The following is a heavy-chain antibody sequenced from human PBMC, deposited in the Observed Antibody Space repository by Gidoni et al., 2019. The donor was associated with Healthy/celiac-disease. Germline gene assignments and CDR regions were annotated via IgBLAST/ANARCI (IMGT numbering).Heavy chain of an antibody. CDR1: GFTFSRYG. CDR3: AREYCSSTSCSYYYYYGMDV. J-gene: IGHJ6*02. Sequence: QVQLVESGGGVAQPGRSLRLSCAASGFTFSRYGMHWVRPAPGKGLELVAVRWYDGSNKYYADSVKGRFTISRDNSKNTLYLQRNSLRAEDTAVYYCAREYCSSTSCSYYYYYGMDVWGQGTTVTVSS. V-gene: IGHV3-33*01. D-gene: IGHD2-2*01. CDR2: RWYDGSNK.